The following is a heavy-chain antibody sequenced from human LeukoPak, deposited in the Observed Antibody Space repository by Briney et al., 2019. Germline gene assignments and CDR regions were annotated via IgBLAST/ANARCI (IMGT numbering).Heavy chain of an antibody. V-gene: IGHV4-34*01. CDR1: GGSFSGYY. Sequence: PSETLSLTCAVYGGSFSGYYWSWIRQPPGKGLEWIGEINHSGSTNYNPSLKSRVTISVDTSKNQFSLKLSSVTAADTAVYYCARGTGYSYGLYYSDYWGQGTLVTVS. CDR3: ARGTGYSYGLYYSDY. J-gene: IGHJ4*02. CDR2: INHSGST. D-gene: IGHD5-18*01.